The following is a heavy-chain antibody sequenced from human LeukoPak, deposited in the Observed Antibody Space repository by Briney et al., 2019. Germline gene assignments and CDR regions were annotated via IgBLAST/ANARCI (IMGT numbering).Heavy chain of an antibody. Sequence: ASVKVSCKASGYTFTSYGISWVRQAPGQGLEWMGWISAYNGNTNYAQKLQGRVTMTTDTSTSTAYMELRSLRSDDTAVCYCARVFPLVAAAVDIGLCDYWGQGTLVTVSS. CDR3: ARVFPLVAAAVDIGLCDY. J-gene: IGHJ4*02. V-gene: IGHV1-18*01. CDR2: ISAYNGNT. D-gene: IGHD6-13*01. CDR1: GYTFTSYG.